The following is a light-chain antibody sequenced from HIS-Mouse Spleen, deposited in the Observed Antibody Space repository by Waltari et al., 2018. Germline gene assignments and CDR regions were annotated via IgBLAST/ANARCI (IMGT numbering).Light chain of an antibody. J-gene: IGKJ4*01. CDR1: QSIRSW. CDR2: KAS. Sequence: DIQMTQAPSTLSASVGDRVTITCRASQSIRSWLAWYQQQPGKAPTLLIYKASSLESGVPSRFSGSGAGTEFTLTISSLQPDDFATYYCQQYKSYELTFGGGTEVEIK. V-gene: IGKV1-5*03. CDR3: QQYKSYELT.